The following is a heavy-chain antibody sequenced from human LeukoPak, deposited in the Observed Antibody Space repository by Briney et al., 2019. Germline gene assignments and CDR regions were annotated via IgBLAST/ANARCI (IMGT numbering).Heavy chain of an antibody. J-gene: IGHJ5*02. CDR3: ARDFTMVRGARGLNWFDP. V-gene: IGHV4-4*07. Sequence: SETLSLTCTVSGGSISGYYWSWIRQPARKGLEWIGRIYTSGSTNYNPSPKSRVTMSVDTSKNQFSLKLSSVTAADTAVYYCARDFTMVRGARGLNWFDPWGQGTLVTVSS. CDR1: GGSISGYY. CDR2: IYTSGST. D-gene: IGHD3-10*01.